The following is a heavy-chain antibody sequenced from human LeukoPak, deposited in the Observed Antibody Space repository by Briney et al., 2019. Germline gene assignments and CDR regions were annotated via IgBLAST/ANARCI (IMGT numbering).Heavy chain of an antibody. J-gene: IGHJ3*02. CDR2: IYYSGST. V-gene: IGHV4-30-4*01. CDR1: GGSISSGGYY. Sequence: PSQTLSLTCTVSGGSISSGGYYWSWIRQPPGKGLEWIGYIYYSGSTYYNPSLKSRVTISVDTSKNQFSLKLSSVTAADTAVYYCARGTPHLRFLEWLLDAFDIWGQGTMVTVSS. CDR3: ARGTPHLRFLEWLLDAFDI. D-gene: IGHD3-3*01.